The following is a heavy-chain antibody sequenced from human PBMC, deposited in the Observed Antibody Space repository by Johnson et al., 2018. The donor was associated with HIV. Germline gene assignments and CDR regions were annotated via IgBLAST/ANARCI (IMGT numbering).Heavy chain of an antibody. Sequence: VQLVESGGGVVRPGGSLRLSCAASGFTFDDYGMSWVRQAPGKGLEWVSGINWNGGSTGYADSVKGRFTIPRDKATNSLSLQMNSLRAEDTAGYYCARDGIAAEPKWDAFDIGGQGTMVTVSS. CDR1: GFTFDDYG. D-gene: IGHD6-13*01. J-gene: IGHJ3*02. V-gene: IGHV3-20*04. CDR2: INWNGGST. CDR3: ARDGIAAEPKWDAFDI.